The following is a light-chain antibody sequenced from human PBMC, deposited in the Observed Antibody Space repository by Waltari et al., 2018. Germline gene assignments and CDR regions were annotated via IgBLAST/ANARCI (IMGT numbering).Light chain of an antibody. J-gene: IGKJ1*01. CDR2: HAP. CDR1: RNVTTY. Sequence: SGWAGRNVTTYLPQLHPNPDQAPRLIIYHAPATATGIPEMCRGSGYGTDFSLTGSRLEPEDFAMYYCHQYVESPATFGQGTKVEI. CDR3: HQYVESPAT. V-gene: IGKV3D-20*01.